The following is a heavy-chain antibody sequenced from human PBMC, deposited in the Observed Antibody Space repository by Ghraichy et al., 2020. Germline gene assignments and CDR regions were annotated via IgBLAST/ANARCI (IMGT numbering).Heavy chain of an antibody. J-gene: IGHJ4*02. CDR3: AKLAYNWNDDDY. CDR1: GFTFSSFA. CDR2: LGSSGEST. Sequence: GGSLRLSCAASGFTFSSFAMSWVRQAPGKGLEWVSSLGSSGESTYYADSVKGRFTISRDNSKNTMDLQMNSLSAGDTAVYYCAKLAYNWNDDDYWGQGTLVTVSS. D-gene: IGHD1-1*01. V-gene: IGHV3-23*01.